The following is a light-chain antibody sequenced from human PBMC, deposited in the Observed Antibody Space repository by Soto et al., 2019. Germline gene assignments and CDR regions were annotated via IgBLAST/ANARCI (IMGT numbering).Light chain of an antibody. Sequence: DIQMTQSPSSLSVSVGDRVTITCRASQSISSYLNWYQQKPGKAPKLLIYASFNLQSGVPSRFSGSGSGTDFTLTISSLEPEDFATYYCQQSYSTPYTFGQGTKLEIK. CDR3: QQSYSTPYT. J-gene: IGKJ2*01. CDR1: QSISSY. CDR2: ASF. V-gene: IGKV1-39*01.